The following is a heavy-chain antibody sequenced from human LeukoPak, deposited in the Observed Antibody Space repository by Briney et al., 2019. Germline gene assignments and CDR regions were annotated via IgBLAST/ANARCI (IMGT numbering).Heavy chain of an antibody. V-gene: IGHV3-74*01. CDR3: ARGAIWFDP. CDR2: ISTDGISR. Sequence: GGSLRLSCAGSDLTFSTYWMHWVRQAPGKGLVWVSRISTDGISRTYADSVKGRFTISRDNPKNTLYLQMNSLRAEDTAVYYCARGAIWFDPWGQGTLVTVSS. CDR1: DLTFSTYW. D-gene: IGHD3-16*01. J-gene: IGHJ5*02.